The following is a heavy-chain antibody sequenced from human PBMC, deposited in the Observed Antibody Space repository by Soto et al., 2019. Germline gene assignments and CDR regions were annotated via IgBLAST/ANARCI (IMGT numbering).Heavy chain of an antibody. CDR3: ARANYDILTGSPNYYYYYGMDV. J-gene: IGHJ6*02. Sequence: GESLKISCKGSGYSFTSYWIGWVRQMPGKGLEWMGIIYPGDSDTRYSPSFQGQVTISADKSISTAYLRWSSLKASDTAMYYCARANYDILTGSPNYYYYYGMDVWGQGTTVTVSS. D-gene: IGHD3-9*01. CDR2: IYPGDSDT. CDR1: GYSFTSYW. V-gene: IGHV5-51*01.